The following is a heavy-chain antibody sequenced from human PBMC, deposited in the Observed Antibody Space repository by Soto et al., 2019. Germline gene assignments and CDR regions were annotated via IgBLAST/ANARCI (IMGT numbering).Heavy chain of an antibody. CDR3: AGGRDQRPVVLYFES. V-gene: IGHV1-69*13. J-gene: IGHJ4*02. CDR1: GGAFTDYI. D-gene: IGHD2-15*01. CDR2: IIPMFGTP. Sequence: SVKVSCKASGGAFTDYIFDWVRQAPGQGLEWMGGIIPMFGTPKYAQKFQHRVTISADVSTGTAYMELTRLRFDDTAVYYCAGGRDQRPVVLYFESWGEVTRVPVSS.